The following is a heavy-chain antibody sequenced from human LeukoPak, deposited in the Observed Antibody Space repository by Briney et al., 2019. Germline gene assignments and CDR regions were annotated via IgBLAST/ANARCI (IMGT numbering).Heavy chain of an antibody. V-gene: IGHV1-69*10. Sequence: SVKVSCKASGDDFRRFTVSWMRQAPGQGLEWMGGIIPLLNRGNYAEEFRGRVTITSDTSTSTSYLTLKSLTSDDTAVYYCARDQVGDGSNWFCPWGQGTLVTVSS. J-gene: IGHJ5*02. CDR2: IIPLLNRG. CDR1: GDDFRRFT. CDR3: ARDQVGDGSNWFCP. D-gene: IGHD6-25*01.